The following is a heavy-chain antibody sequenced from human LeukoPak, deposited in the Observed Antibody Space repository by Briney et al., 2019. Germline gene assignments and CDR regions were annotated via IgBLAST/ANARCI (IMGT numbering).Heavy chain of an antibody. D-gene: IGHD3-16*01. CDR2: ISASGGST. J-gene: IGHJ1*01. Sequence: PGGSLRLSCAASGFTFSSYAMSWVRQAPGKGLEWVSAISASGGSTYYVDSVKGRFTISRDKSKNTLFLQVNSLRAEDTAMYYCAKDDDWGRYKHWGQGTLVTVSS. CDR1: GFTFSSYA. V-gene: IGHV3-23*01. CDR3: AKDDDWGRYKH.